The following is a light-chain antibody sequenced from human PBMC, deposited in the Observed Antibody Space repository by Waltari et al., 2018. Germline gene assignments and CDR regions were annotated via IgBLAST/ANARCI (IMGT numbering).Light chain of an antibody. J-gene: IGLJ3*02. CDR3: YSASDSLGV. CDR1: RVETKY. CDR2: KDS. Sequence: SYELTPSSSVSVSPGQTARITCSGDRVETKYFWWYQQKPGQAPILVIYKDSERPSGIPERFSGSNSGTTATLTISGAQVEDEADYYCYSASDSLGVFGGGTKLTVL. V-gene: IGLV3-27*01.